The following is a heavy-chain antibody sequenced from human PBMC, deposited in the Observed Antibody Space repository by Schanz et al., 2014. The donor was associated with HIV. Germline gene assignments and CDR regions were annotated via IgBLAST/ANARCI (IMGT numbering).Heavy chain of an antibody. D-gene: IGHD2-2*01. Sequence: QVQLVESGGGVVQPGQSLRLSCVASGFTFSSYGMHWVRQAPGKGLEWVAVIWYDGSNKYYADSVKGRFTISKDNSKNTLYLQMNSLRVEDTALFYCARRRADQKTFDYWGQGALVTVSS. J-gene: IGHJ4*02. CDR3: ARRRADQKTFDY. CDR1: GFTFSSYG. CDR2: IWYDGSNK. V-gene: IGHV3-33*01.